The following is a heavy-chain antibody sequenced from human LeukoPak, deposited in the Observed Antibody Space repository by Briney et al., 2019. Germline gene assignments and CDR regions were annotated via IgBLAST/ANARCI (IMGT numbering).Heavy chain of an antibody. V-gene: IGHV1-18*03. Sequence: GASVKVSCKASGYTFTDFGISWVRQAPGQGLEWMAWISAYNGNTNCVQKLQGRVTMTTDISTSTAYMELRSLRSDDMAVYYCAISGSVAGTDFDYWGQGTLVTVSS. CDR1: GYTFTDFG. CDR2: ISAYNGNT. D-gene: IGHD6-19*01. CDR3: AISGSVAGTDFDY. J-gene: IGHJ4*02.